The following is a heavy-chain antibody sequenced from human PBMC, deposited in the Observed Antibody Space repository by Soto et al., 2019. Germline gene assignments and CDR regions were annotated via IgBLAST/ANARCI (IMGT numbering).Heavy chain of an antibody. D-gene: IGHD3-22*01. V-gene: IGHV3-7*05. CDR2: IKQDGSEK. J-gene: IGHJ4*02. CDR1: GFTFSSYW. Sequence: EVQLVESGGGLVQPGGSLRLSCAASGFTFSSYWMSWVRQAPGKGLEWVANIKQDGSEKYYVDSVKGRFTISRDNAKNSLYLQMNSLRAEDTAVYYCASTNYYDSSGYYSWGQGTLVTVSS. CDR3: ASTNYYDSSGYYS.